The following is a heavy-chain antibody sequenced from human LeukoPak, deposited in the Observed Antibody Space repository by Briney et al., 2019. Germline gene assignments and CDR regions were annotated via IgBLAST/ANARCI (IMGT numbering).Heavy chain of an antibody. V-gene: IGHV3-30*18. Sequence: GGSLRLSCAASAFTFSNYGMHWVRQAPGKGLEWVAVVSYAGSTTYYADSVKGRFTISRDNSKNTLYLQMNSLRAEDTAVYYCAKEPIPMAGGYYFDYWGQGTLVTVSS. CDR3: AKEPIPMAGGYYFDY. D-gene: IGHD6-19*01. CDR2: VSYAGSTT. J-gene: IGHJ4*02. CDR1: AFTFSNYG.